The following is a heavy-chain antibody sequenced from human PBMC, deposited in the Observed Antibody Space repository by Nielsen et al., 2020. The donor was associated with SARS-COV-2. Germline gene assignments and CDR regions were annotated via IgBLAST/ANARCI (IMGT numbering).Heavy chain of an antibody. CDR2: ISYDGTNE. J-gene: IGHJ5*02. CDR3: ARETLDHTSSFVDH. D-gene: IGHD1-1*01. V-gene: IGHV3-30-3*01. CDR1: GFTFSKFP. Sequence: GESLKISCAASGFTFSKFPMHWVRQAPVKGLEWLAIISYDGTNEHYADSVRGRFTVSRDNSKGTVYLQLNSLTVEDTAVYYCARETLDHTSSFVDHWGQGTLVTVSS.